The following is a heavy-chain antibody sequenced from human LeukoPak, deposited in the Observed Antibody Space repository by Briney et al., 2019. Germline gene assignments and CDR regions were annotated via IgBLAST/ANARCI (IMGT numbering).Heavy chain of an antibody. D-gene: IGHD3-22*01. CDR2: ISGSGGST. J-gene: IGHJ3*02. V-gene: IGHV3-23*01. Sequence: GGSLRLSCAASGFTFSSYSMNWVRQAPGKGLEWVSAISGSGGSTYYADSVKGRFTISRDNSKNTLYLRMNSLRAEDTAVYYCAKMTMIVRGAFDIWGQGTMVTVSS. CDR1: GFTFSSYS. CDR3: AKMTMIVRGAFDI.